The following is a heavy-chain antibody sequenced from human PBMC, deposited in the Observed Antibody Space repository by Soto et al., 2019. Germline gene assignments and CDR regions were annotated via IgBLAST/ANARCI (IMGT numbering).Heavy chain of an antibody. CDR1: GGSISSGGYY. Sequence: PSETLSLTCTVSGGSISSGGYYWSWIRQHPGKGLEWIGYIYYSGSTYYNPSLKSRVTISVDTSKNQFSLKLSSVTAADTAVYYCAIRPSSGYSRGIDYWGQGTLVTVSS. V-gene: IGHV4-31*03. J-gene: IGHJ4*02. CDR3: AIRPSSGYSRGIDY. D-gene: IGHD3-22*01. CDR2: IYYSGST.